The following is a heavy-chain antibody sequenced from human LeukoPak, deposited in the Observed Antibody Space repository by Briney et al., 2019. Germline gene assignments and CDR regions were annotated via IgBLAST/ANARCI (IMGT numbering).Heavy chain of an antibody. Sequence: PGGSLRLSCAASGFNFCSYWMHWVRQAPGKGLVWVSRINSDGSSTSYADSVKGRFTISRDNAKNTLYLQMNSLRAEYTAVYYCISGYYYYGMDVWGQGTTVTVSS. CDR2: INSDGSST. CDR3: ISGYYYYGMDV. CDR1: GFNFCSYW. V-gene: IGHV3-74*01. J-gene: IGHJ6*02.